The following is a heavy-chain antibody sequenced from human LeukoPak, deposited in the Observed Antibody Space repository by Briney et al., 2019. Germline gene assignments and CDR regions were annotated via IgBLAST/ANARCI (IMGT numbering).Heavy chain of an antibody. CDR1: GYIFTDYW. J-gene: IGHJ4*02. CDR3: ARGAPIFYYFES. Sequence: NRGESLKISCKTSGYIFTDYWIGWVRQVPGKGLECMGIIYPDDSDTRYSPSFQGQVTISADKSTSTAHLQWSSLKASDTAMYYCARGAPIFYYFESWGQGTLVSVSA. CDR2: IYPDDSDT. V-gene: IGHV5-51*01.